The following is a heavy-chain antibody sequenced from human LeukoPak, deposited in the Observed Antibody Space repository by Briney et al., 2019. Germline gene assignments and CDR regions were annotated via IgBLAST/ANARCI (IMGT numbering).Heavy chain of an antibody. CDR2: ISYDGSNK. Sequence: GGSLRLSCAASGFTFSSSAMHWVRQAPDKGLEWVAVISYDGSNKYYADSVKGRFTISRDNSKNTLYLQMNNLRAEDTAVYYCARASGHLDYWGQGTLVTVSS. CDR3: ARASGHLDY. V-gene: IGHV3-30-3*01. J-gene: IGHJ4*02. D-gene: IGHD1-14*01. CDR1: GFTFSSSA.